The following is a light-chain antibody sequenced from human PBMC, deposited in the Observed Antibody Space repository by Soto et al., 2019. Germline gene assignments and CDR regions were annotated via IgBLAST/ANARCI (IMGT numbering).Light chain of an antibody. CDR2: AAS. V-gene: IGKV1-6*01. Sequence: NQMHQSPSTRSASVGERITITCRASRDIGSDLSWYQQKPGKAPTLLIYAASNLQSGVPSRIRGSRSGTEFTLTVSSLQPEDFATYYCLQDHDDSWTFGQGTKVDIK. CDR3: LQDHDDSWT. J-gene: IGKJ1*01. CDR1: RDIGSD.